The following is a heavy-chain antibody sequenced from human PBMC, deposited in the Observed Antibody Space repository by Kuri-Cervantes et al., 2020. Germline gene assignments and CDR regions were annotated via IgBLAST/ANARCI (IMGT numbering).Heavy chain of an antibody. V-gene: IGHV1-8*01. D-gene: IGHD5-18*01. Sequence: ASVKVSCKASGYTFTSYDINWVRQATGQGLEWMGWMNPNSGNTGYAQKFQGRVTMTRNTSISTAYTELSSLRSEDTAVYYCARDPGYSYELGDYWGQGTLVTVSS. CDR1: GYTFTSYD. CDR3: ARDPGYSYELGDY. J-gene: IGHJ4*02. CDR2: MNPNSGNT.